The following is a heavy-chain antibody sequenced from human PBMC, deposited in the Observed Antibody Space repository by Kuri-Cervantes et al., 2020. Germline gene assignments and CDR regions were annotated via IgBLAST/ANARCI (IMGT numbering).Heavy chain of an antibody. J-gene: IGHJ5*02. Sequence: GGSLRLSCAASGFTFSSYGMHWVRQAPGKGLEWVAVISYDGSNKYYADSVKGRFTISRDNSKNTLYLQMNSLRAEDTAVYYCASQQQLVPTISWFDPWGQGTLVTVSS. CDR2: ISYDGSNK. CDR3: ASQQQLVPTISWFDP. V-gene: IGHV3-30*03. CDR1: GFTFSSYG. D-gene: IGHD6-13*01.